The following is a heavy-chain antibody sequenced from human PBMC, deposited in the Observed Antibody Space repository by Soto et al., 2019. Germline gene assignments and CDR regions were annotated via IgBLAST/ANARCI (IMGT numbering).Heavy chain of an antibody. J-gene: IGHJ4*02. D-gene: IGHD6-13*01. CDR1: GSTFTSYS. Sequence: ASVKVSCKASGSTFTSYSMHWVRQAPGQRLEWMGWINAGNGNTKYSQKFQGRVTITRDTSASTAYMELSSLRSEDTAVYYCARDAYSSSWPIPLDYWGQGTLVTVSS. CDR3: ARDAYSSSWPIPLDY. V-gene: IGHV1-3*01. CDR2: INAGNGNT.